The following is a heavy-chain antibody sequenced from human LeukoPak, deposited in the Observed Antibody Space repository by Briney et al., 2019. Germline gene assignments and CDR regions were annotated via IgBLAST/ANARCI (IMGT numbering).Heavy chain of an antibody. J-gene: IGHJ4*02. CDR3: ARDGKYFWSGSSY. D-gene: IGHD3-3*01. CDR1: GFTFSSYW. CDR2: IKQEGSEK. Sequence: GGSLRLSCAASGFTFSSYWMSWVRQAPGKGLEWVANIKQEGSEKYYVDSVKGRFTISRDNAKNSLYLQMNSLRAEDTAVYYCARDGKYFWSGSSYWGQGTLVTVSS. V-gene: IGHV3-7*01.